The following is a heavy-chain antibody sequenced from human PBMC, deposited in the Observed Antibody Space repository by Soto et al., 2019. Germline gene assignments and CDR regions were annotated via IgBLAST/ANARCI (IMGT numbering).Heavy chain of an antibody. Sequence: PSETLSLTCTVSGGSISSYYWSWIRQPPGKGLEWIGYIYYSGSTNYNPSLKSRVTISVDTSKNQFSLKLSSVTAADTAVYYCATDILTGYWHWFDPWGQGTLVTVSS. D-gene: IGHD3-9*01. CDR2: IYYSGST. CDR1: GGSISSYY. CDR3: ATDILTGYWHWFDP. J-gene: IGHJ5*02. V-gene: IGHV4-59*08.